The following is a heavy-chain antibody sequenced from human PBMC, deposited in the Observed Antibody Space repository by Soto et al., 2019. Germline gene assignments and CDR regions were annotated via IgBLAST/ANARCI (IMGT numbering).Heavy chain of an antibody. V-gene: IGHV3-15*07. CDR2: FKSKTDGGTT. CDR1: GLTFSNAW. D-gene: IGHD3-22*01. J-gene: IGHJ3*02. Sequence: GGSLSLSGEASGLTFSNAWRNWVRQAPGKGLGGVGGFKSKTDGGTTDYAAPVKGRFTISRDDSKNTLYLQMNSLKTEDTAVYYCTTLPGIVDPLRGAFDIWGQGTMVTVSS. CDR3: TTLPGIVDPLRGAFDI.